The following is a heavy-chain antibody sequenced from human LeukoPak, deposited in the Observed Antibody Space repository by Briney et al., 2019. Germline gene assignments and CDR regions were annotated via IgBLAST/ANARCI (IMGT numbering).Heavy chain of an antibody. D-gene: IGHD4-23*01. J-gene: IGHJ2*01. CDR1: GGSINNYY. CDR3: ARDRLSVTPRYFDL. V-gene: IGHV4-59*12. Sequence: SETLSLTCTVSGGSINNYYWSWIRQPPGKGLEWIGYIYHSGSTYYNPSLKSRVTISVDRSKNQFSLKLSSVTAADTAVYYCARDRLSVTPRYFDLWGRGTLVTVSS. CDR2: IYHSGST.